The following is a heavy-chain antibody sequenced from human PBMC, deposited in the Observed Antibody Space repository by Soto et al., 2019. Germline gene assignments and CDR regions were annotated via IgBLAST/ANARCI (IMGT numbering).Heavy chain of an antibody. V-gene: IGHV3-7*01. CDR1: GFTFSSYW. Sequence: EVQLVESGGGLVQPGGSLRLSCAASGFTFSSYWMSGVRQAPGKGLEWVANIKQDGSEKYYVDSVKGRFTISRDNAKNSLYLQMNSLRAEDTAVYYCARGWSRLLYYYGMDVWGQGTTVTVSS. D-gene: IGHD3-22*01. J-gene: IGHJ6*02. CDR3: ARGWSRLLYYYGMDV. CDR2: IKQDGSEK.